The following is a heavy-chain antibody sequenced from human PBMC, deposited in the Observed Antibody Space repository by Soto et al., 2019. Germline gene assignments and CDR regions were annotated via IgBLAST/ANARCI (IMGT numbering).Heavy chain of an antibody. D-gene: IGHD6-6*01. J-gene: IGHJ5*01. Sequence: ASETLSLTCPVSGASISSGGYCWTWIRQHPGKGLEWIGYISYSGSTHYNPSLKTRLTISLDTSKNQFSLKLSSVTAADTAVYYFSCEEASRIQRLFDSCGQRSLVTVSS. CDR2: ISYSGST. V-gene: IGHV4-31*03. CDR1: GASISSGGYC. CDR3: SCEEASRIQRLFDS.